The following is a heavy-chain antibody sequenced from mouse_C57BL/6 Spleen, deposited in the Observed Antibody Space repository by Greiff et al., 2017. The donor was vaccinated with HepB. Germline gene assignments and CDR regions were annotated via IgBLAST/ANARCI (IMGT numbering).Heavy chain of an antibody. V-gene: IGHV2-5*01. CDR3: AIDYYGSRSYFDY. J-gene: IGHJ2*01. CDR2: IWRGGST. Sequence: VQRVESGPGLVQPSQCLSITCTVSGFSLTSYGVHWVRQSPGKGLEWLGVIWRGGSTDYNAAFMSRLRITKDNSKSQVFFKMNSLQAADTSIYYCAIDYYGSRSYFDYWGQGTTLTVSS. CDR1: GFSLTSYG. D-gene: IGHD1-1*01.